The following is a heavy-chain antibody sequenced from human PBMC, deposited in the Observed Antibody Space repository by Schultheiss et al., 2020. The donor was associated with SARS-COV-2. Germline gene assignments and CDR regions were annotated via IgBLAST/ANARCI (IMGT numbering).Heavy chain of an antibody. CDR1: GGSISSYY. CDR3: ARDGYSYGPIDY. J-gene: IGHJ4*02. CDR2: IYSGGST. D-gene: IGHD5-18*01. Sequence: LSLTCTVSGGSISSYYWSWIRQPPGKGLEWVSVIYSGGSTYYADSVKGRFTISRDNSKNTLYLQMNSLRAEDTAVYYCARDGYSYGPIDYWGQGTLVTVSS. V-gene: IGHV3-66*01.